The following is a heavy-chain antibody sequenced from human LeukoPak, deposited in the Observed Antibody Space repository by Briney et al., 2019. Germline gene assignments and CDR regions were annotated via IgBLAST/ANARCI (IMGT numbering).Heavy chain of an antibody. J-gene: IGHJ4*02. CDR1: GFTFTNYY. Sequence: ASVKVSCKASGFTFTNYYMHWVRQAPGQGLEWMGLINPSGSSTNYAQKFRGRVTMTRDTSTTTVYMELSSLRSEDTAVYYCARGANWGSPDYWGQGTLVTVSS. CDR3: ARGANWGSPDY. D-gene: IGHD7-27*01. V-gene: IGHV1-46*01. CDR2: INPSGSST.